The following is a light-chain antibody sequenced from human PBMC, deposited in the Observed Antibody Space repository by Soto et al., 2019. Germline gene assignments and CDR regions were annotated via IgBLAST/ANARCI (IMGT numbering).Light chain of an antibody. J-gene: IGLJ2*01. CDR1: SGYSNYK. Sequence: QSVLTQPPSASASLGASVTLTCTLSSGYSNYKVDWYQQRPGKGPRFVMRVGTGGIVGSKGDGIPDRFSVLGSGLNRYLTIKKIQEEDESDYHCGADHGSGSNFVVFGGGTKVTVL. CDR2: VGTGGIVG. V-gene: IGLV9-49*01. CDR3: GADHGSGSNFVV.